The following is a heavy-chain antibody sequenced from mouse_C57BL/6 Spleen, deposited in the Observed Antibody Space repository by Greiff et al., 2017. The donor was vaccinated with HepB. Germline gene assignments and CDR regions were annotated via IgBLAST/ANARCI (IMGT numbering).Heavy chain of an antibody. V-gene: IGHV5-4*01. CDR2: ISDGGSYT. CDR3: AGGSGHDQFAY. CDR1: GFTFSSYA. Sequence: EVQGVEPGGGLVKPGGSLKLSCAASGFTFSSYAMSWVRQTPEKRLEWVATISDGGSYTYYPDNVKGRFTISRDNAKNNLYLQMSELKSEDTAMYYCAGGSGHDQFAYWGQGTLVTVSA. J-gene: IGHJ3*01. D-gene: IGHD6-1*01.